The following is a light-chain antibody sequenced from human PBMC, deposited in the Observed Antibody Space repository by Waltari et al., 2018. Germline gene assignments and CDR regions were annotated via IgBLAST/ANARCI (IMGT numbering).Light chain of an antibody. CDR2: DVS. CDR3: SSYTSSSTPLV. Sequence: QSALTQPASVSGSPGQSITISCTGTSSYVGGYNYVSWYQQHPGKAPKLMIYDVSNRPSGVSNRFSGSKSGNTASLTISGLQAEDEADYYCSSYTSSSTPLVFGTGTKVTVL. V-gene: IGLV2-14*03. J-gene: IGLJ1*01. CDR1: SSYVGGYNY.